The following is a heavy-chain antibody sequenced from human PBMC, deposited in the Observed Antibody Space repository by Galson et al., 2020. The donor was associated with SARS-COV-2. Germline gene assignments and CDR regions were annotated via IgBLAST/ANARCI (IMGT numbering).Heavy chain of an antibody. D-gene: IGHD2-21*02. CDR2: ISAYNGNT. CDR1: GYTFTSYG. J-gene: IGHJ4*02. CDR3: ARDIGNYCGGDCSSDY. V-gene: IGHV1-18*01. Sequence: ASVKVSCKASGYTFTSYGISWVRQAPGQGLEWMGWISAYNGNTNYAQKLQGRVTMTTDTSTSTAYMELRSLRSDDTAVYYCARDIGNYCGGDCSSDYWGQGTLVTVSS.